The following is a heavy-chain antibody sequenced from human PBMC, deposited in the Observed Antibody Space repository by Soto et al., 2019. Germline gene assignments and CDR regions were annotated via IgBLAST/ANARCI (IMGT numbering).Heavy chain of an antibody. D-gene: IGHD1-1*01. V-gene: IGHV4-59*08. CDR3: VRQGIGNLHGLVDV. J-gene: IGHJ6*02. Sequence: QVQLLQSGPGLVKPSETLSLTCSVSSGPTSSHNWGWIRQTPGRGLEWIGYVYSTGGTSYNPSLNSRVTISADTSTNHISLTLTSVTAADTAVYYCVRQGIGNLHGLVDVWGQGTTVRVSS. CDR2: VYSTGGT. CDR1: SGPTSSHN.